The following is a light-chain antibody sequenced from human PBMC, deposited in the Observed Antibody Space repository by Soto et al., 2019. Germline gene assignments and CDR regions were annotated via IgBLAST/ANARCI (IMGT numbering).Light chain of an antibody. CDR1: QSVSSNY. J-gene: IGKJ1*01. CDR3: QQYGSSPPRT. Sequence: EIVLTQSPGTLSLSPGERATLSCRASQSVSSNYLAWYQQKPGQAPRLLIYDASTRATGIPDRFSGSESGTDFTLTISRLEPEDFAVYYCQQYGSSPPRTFGQGTKVEVK. CDR2: DAS. V-gene: IGKV3-20*01.